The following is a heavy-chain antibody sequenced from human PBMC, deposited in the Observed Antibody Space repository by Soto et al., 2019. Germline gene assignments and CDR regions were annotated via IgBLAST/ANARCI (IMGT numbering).Heavy chain of an antibody. CDR2: INHTEGT. V-gene: IGHV4-34*01. D-gene: IGHD1-1*01. J-gene: IGHJ4*02. CDR1: GGSVTGYC. CDR3: PRLPGITTFRRDD. Sequence: SETLSLTCAVYGGSVTGYCWNWVRQPPGKGREWIGEINHTEGTHYNPSPKSRVTMSVDTSKNQFSLKVNAVTAADTAVYFCPRLPGITTFRRDDWGQGTLVTVSS.